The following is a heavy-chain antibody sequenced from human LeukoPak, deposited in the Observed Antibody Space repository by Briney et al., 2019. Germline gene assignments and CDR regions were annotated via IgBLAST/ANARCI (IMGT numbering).Heavy chain of an antibody. D-gene: IGHD3-10*01. V-gene: IGHV3-21*01. CDR2: ISSSSSYI. Sequence: GGSLRLSCAASGFTFSSYSMNWVRQAPGKGLEWVSSISSSSSYIYYADSVKGRFTISRDNAKNSLYLQMNSLRAEDTAVYYRARDWAPDSVMVRGVLGYWGQGTLVTVSS. CDR3: ARDWAPDSVMVRGVLGY. J-gene: IGHJ4*02. CDR1: GFTFSSYS.